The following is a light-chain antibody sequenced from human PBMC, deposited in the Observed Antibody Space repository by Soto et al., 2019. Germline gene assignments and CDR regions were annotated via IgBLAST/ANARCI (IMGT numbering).Light chain of an antibody. CDR2: GAS. Sequence: EIVMTQSPATLSVSPGERATLSCRASQSVYNNLAWYQQKPCQAPRLLIYGASTRATGIPARFSGSGSGTEFTPTISSLQSEDVAVDFCQQYNNWPPVTFGPGTKVDI. CDR1: QSVYNN. J-gene: IGKJ3*01. CDR3: QQYNNWPPVT. V-gene: IGKV3-15*01.